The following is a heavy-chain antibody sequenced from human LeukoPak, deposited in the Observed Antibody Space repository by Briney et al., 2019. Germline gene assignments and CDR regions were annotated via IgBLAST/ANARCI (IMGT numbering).Heavy chain of an antibody. D-gene: IGHD3-9*01. Sequence: SETQSLTCTVSGGSISSYYWSWIRQPPGKGLEWIGYIYYSGSTNYNPSLKSRVTISVDTSKNQFSLKLSSVTAADTAVYYCARVRGDYDILTGYYYGGAFDIWGQGTMVTVSS. J-gene: IGHJ3*02. CDR1: GGSISSYY. V-gene: IGHV4-59*01. CDR2: IYYSGST. CDR3: ARVRGDYDILTGYYYGGAFDI.